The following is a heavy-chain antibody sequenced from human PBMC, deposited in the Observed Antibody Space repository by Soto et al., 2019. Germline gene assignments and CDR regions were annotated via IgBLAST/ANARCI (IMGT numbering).Heavy chain of an antibody. CDR1: GFTFSSYS. D-gene: IGHD3-16*01. CDR3: ARTTGSEYFDYPNDAFDI. J-gene: IGHJ3*02. V-gene: IGHV3-48*01. Sequence: GGSLRLSCAASGFTFSSYSMNWVRQAPGKGLEWVSYISSSSSTIYYADSVKGRFTISRDNAKNSLYLQMNSLRAEDTAVYYCARTTGSEYFDYPNDAFDIWGQGTMVIVSS. CDR2: ISSSSSTI.